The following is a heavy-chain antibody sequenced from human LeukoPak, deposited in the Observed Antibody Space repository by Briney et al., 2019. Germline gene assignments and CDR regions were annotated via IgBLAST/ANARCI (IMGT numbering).Heavy chain of an antibody. Sequence: PGGSLRLSCAASAFTFSSYGMHWVGQTPGKGLEWVAFIRYDGVNKYYADSVKGRFTISRDNSKNTLYLQMNSLRAEDTAVYYCAKEGTDTARFFDIWGQGTMVTVSS. CDR3: AKEGTDTARFFDI. J-gene: IGHJ3*02. V-gene: IGHV3-30*02. D-gene: IGHD5-18*01. CDR1: AFTFSSYG. CDR2: IRYDGVNK.